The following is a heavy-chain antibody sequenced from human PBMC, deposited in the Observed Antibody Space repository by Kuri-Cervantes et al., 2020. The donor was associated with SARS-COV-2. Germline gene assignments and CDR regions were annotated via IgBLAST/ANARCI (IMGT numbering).Heavy chain of an antibody. CDR2: ISSSSSTI. CDR3: ARDSRGYSYGYGHLFDY. Sequence: GGSLRLSCAASGFTFSSYSMNWDRQAPGKGLEWVSYISSSSSTIYYADSVKGRFTISRDNAKNSLYLQMNSLRDEDTAVYYCARDSRGYSYGYGHLFDYWGQGTLVTVSS. CDR1: GFTFSSYS. J-gene: IGHJ4*02. V-gene: IGHV3-48*02. D-gene: IGHD5-18*01.